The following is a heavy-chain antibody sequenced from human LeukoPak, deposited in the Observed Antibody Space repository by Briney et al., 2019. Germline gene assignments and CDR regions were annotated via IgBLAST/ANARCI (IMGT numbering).Heavy chain of an antibody. CDR3: ARHGRSGWSYFDY. CDR2: IKQDGSEK. Sequence: GGSLRLSCAASGFTFSSYWMSWVRQAPGKGLEWMANIKQDGSEKYYVDSVKGRFTISRDNAKNSLYLQMNSLRAEDTAVYYCARHGRSGWSYFDYWGQGTLVTVSS. V-gene: IGHV3-7*03. J-gene: IGHJ4*02. CDR1: GFTFSSYW. D-gene: IGHD6-19*01.